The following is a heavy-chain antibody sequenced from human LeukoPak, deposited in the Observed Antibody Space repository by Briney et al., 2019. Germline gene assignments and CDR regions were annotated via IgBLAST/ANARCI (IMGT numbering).Heavy chain of an antibody. J-gene: IGHJ4*02. CDR2: IWYDGSNK. Sequence: GGSLRLSCAASGFTFSSYGMHWVRQAPGKGLEWVALIWYDGSNKYYADSVKGRLTISRDSSKNTLYLQMNSLRAEDTAVYYCAREGPRGNSQFDYWGQGTLVTVSS. D-gene: IGHD2/OR15-2a*01. CDR1: GFTFSSYG. V-gene: IGHV3-33*01. CDR3: AREGPRGNSQFDY.